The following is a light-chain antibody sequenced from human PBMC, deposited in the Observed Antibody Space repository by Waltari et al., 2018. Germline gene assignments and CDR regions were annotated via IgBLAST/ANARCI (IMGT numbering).Light chain of an antibody. J-gene: IGKJ3*01. Sequence: DIQLTQSPSLLSTSVGDRVTITCRPSQGISSYLAWYQQKPGKVTKLLIYAASTLQSGVPSRFSGRGFGTEFTLTISSLQPEDFATYYCQQVDSYPFTFGPGTKVDL. CDR1: QGISSY. CDR2: AAS. V-gene: IGKV1-9*01. CDR3: QQVDSYPFT.